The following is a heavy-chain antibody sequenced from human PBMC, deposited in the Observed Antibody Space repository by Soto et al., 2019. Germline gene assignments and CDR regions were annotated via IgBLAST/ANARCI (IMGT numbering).Heavy chain of an antibody. CDR1: GGSVSNDAYY. V-gene: IGHV4-61*08. D-gene: IGHD1-26*01. Sequence: QVQLQESGPGLVKPSETLSLTCIVSGGSVSNDAYYWSWIRQPPGKGLEWIGYIYHSGSTYYNPSLRSRVTISAGTSANQFSLKVSSVTAVDTAVYYCARLGIGWEFPFDYWGQGTLVNVSS. CDR2: IYHSGST. CDR3: ARLGIGWEFPFDY. J-gene: IGHJ4*02.